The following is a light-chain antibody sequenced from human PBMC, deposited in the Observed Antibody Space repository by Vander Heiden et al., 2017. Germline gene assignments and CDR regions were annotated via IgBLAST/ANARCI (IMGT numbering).Light chain of an antibody. CDR2: GNS. Sequence: QSVLTQPPSVSGAPGQRVTISCTGSSSNIGAGYDEHWYQHLPGTAPKLLIYGNSNRPSGVPDRFSGSKSGTSASLAITGLQAEDEADYYCQSDDSSLGNSVFGGGTKRTVL. CDR3: QSDDSSLGNSV. CDR1: SSNIGAGYD. J-gene: IGLJ3*02. V-gene: IGLV1-40*01.